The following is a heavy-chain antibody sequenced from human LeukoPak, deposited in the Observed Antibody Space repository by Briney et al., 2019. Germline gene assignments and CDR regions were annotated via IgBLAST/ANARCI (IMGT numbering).Heavy chain of an antibody. J-gene: IGHJ5*02. CDR2: IYYSGST. Sequence: SETRSLTRTVSGGSTSSNHWSWIRQPPGKGLEWIGCIYYSGSTNYNPSLKSRVTISVDTSKYKLSLKLNSVTAADTAVYYCARGGGYSSIWNWFDPWGQGTLVTVSS. CDR1: GGSTSSNH. D-gene: IGHD6-13*01. V-gene: IGHV4-59*01. CDR3: ARGGGYSSIWNWFDP.